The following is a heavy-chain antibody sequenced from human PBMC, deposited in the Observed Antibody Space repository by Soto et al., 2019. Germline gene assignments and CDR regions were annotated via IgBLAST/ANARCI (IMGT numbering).Heavy chain of an antibody. CDR3: ARHGPHHYVPPLGY. Sequence: ASVKVSCKASGYTFTSYSMHWVRQAPGQRLEWMGWINAGNGNTKYSQKFQGRVTITRDTSASTAYMELSSLRSEDAAVYYCARHGPHHYVPPLGYWGQGTLVTVSS. J-gene: IGHJ4*02. CDR1: GYTFTSYS. CDR2: INAGNGNT. V-gene: IGHV1-3*01. D-gene: IGHD3-16*01.